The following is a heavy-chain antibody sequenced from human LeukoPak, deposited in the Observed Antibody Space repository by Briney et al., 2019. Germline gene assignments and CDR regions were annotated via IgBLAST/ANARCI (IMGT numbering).Heavy chain of an antibody. Sequence: SETLSLTCTVSGGSISSGSYYWNWIRQPPGKGLEWIGYIYYSGSTNYNPSLKSRVTISVDTSKNQFSLKLSSVTAADTAVYYCARDRRYFSFWGQGTLATVSS. J-gene: IGHJ4*02. CDR1: GGSISSGSYY. CDR3: ARDRRYFSF. CDR2: IYYSGST. V-gene: IGHV4-61*01. D-gene: IGHD2/OR15-2a*01.